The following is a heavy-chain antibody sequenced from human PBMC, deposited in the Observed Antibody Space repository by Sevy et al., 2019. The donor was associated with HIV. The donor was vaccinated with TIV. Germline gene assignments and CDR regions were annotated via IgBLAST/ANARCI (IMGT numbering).Heavy chain of an antibody. Sequence: SETLSLSCTVSGDSITSRIDSWGWVRQPPGKRLEWIGTINYNGRTYYDPSLRRRVTMSVDTSKNKFSLRLNSVTAADTAVYYCARHTMITVTTAHFDYWRQGTLVTVSS. J-gene: IGHJ4*02. CDR2: INYNGRT. CDR3: ARHTMITVTTAHFDY. D-gene: IGHD4-17*01. CDR1: GDSITSRIDS. V-gene: IGHV4-39*01.